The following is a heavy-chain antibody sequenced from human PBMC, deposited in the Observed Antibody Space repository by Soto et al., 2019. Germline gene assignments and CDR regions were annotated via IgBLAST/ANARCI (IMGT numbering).Heavy chain of an antibody. J-gene: IGHJ5*02. CDR3: ARLTTGSFNNWFDP. CDR1: GGSISSYY. V-gene: IGHV4-4*07. Sequence: QVQLQESGPGLVKPSETLSLTCTVSGGSISSYYWSWIRQPAGKGLEWIGRIYTSGSTNYNPSLKSRVTMSVDTSKNQFSRKLSSVTAADTAVYYCARLTTGSFNNWFDPWGQGTLVTVSS. CDR2: IYTSGST. D-gene: IGHD4-17*01.